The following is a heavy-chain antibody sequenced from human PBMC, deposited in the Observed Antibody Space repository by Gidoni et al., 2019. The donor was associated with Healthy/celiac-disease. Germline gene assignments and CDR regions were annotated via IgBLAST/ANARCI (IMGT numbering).Heavy chain of an antibody. J-gene: IGHJ4*02. D-gene: IGHD5-18*01. CDR2: ISSSSSYI. CDR3: ARDPGYSYGPFFDY. V-gene: IGHV3-21*01. CDR1: GFTFSSYS. Sequence: EVQLVESGGGLVKPGGSLRLSCAASGFTFSSYSMNWVRQAPGKGLEWVSSISSSSSYIYYADSVKGRFTISRDNAKNSLYLQMNSLRAEDTAVYYCARDPGYSYGPFFDYWGQGTLVTVSS.